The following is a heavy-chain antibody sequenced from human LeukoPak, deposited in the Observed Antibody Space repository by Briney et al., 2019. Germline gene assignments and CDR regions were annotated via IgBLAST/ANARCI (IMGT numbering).Heavy chain of an antibody. Sequence: GGTLTLSCAVSGFTFASFFITWVRQPPGRGLEWVSSISGSGDILYYEDSVRRRFTISRDNSKNTVYLQMNSLRAEDTAVYYCAKGGTMNRGPPLWGQGTLVTVSS. CDR1: GFTFASFF. V-gene: IGHV3-23*01. J-gene: IGHJ4*02. D-gene: IGHD3-10*01. CDR2: ISGSGDIL. CDR3: AKGGTMNRGPPL.